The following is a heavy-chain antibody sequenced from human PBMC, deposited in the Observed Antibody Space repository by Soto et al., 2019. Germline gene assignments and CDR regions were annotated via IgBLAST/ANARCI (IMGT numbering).Heavy chain of an antibody. J-gene: IGHJ6*02. CDR2: IIPIFGTA. V-gene: IGHV1-69*13. CDR1: GGTFSSYA. CDR3: ARVWDCISTSCYGYYYYGMDV. D-gene: IGHD2-2*01. Sequence: GASVKVSCKASGGTFSSYAISWVRQAPGQGLERMGGIIPIFGTANYAQKFQGRVTITADESTSTAYMELSSLRSEDTAVYYCARVWDCISTSCYGYYYYGMDVWGQGTTVTVSS.